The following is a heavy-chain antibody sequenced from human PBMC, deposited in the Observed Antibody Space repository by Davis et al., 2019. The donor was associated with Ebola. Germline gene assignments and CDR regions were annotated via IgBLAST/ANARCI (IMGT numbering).Heavy chain of an antibody. D-gene: IGHD6-19*01. CDR3: AKGLNGWHYYTMDA. Sequence: GESLKISCAASGFTFRSYSMNWVRQAPGKGLEWVSTVSGSGGSAYYADSVKGRFTISRDNSKNTLSLQMDSLRADDMAIYYCAKGLNGWHYYTMDAWGQGTTVTVSS. CDR2: VSGSGGSA. CDR1: GFTFRSYS. J-gene: IGHJ6*02. V-gene: IGHV3-23*01.